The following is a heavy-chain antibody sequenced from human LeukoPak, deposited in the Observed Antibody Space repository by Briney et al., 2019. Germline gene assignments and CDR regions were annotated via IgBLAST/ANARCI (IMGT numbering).Heavy chain of an antibody. D-gene: IGHD6-6*01. CDR2: IYYSGST. J-gene: IGHJ4*02. CDR3: ARGAARLLGYYFDY. CDR1: GGSISSYY. V-gene: IGHV4-59*01. Sequence: PSETLSLTCTVSGGSISSYYWSWIRQPPGKGLEWIGYIYYSGSTNYNPSLKSRVTISVDTSKNQFSLKLSSVTAADTAVYYCARGAARLLGYYFDYWGQGTLVTVSS.